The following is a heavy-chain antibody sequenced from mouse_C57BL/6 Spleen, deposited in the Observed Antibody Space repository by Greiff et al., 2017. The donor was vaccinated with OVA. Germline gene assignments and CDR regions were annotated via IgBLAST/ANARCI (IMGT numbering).Heavy chain of an antibody. Sequence: EVQLQQSGPELVKPGASVKISCKASGYTFTDYYMNWVKQSHGKSLEWIGDINPNNGGTSYNQKFKGKATLTVDKSSSTAYMELRSLTSEDSAVYYCARNPYYGSSFDYWGKGTTLTVSS. CDR1: GYTFTDYY. CDR2: INPNNGGT. D-gene: IGHD1-1*01. CDR3: ARNPYYGSSFDY. V-gene: IGHV1-26*01. J-gene: IGHJ2*01.